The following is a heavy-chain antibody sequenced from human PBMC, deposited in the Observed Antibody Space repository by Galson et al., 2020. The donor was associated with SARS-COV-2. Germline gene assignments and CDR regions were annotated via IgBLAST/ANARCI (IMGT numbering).Heavy chain of an antibody. J-gene: IGHJ6*03. CDR3: ARGQLPSYYYYYMDV. Sequence: GGSLRLSCAASGFTFSDYYMSWIRQAPGKGLEWVSYISSSSSYTNYADSVKGRFTISRDNAKNSLYLQMNSLRAEDTAVYYCARGQLPSYYYYYMDVWGKGTTVTVSS. D-gene: IGHD2-2*01. CDR1: GFTFSDYY. CDR2: ISSSSSYT. V-gene: IGHV3-11*05.